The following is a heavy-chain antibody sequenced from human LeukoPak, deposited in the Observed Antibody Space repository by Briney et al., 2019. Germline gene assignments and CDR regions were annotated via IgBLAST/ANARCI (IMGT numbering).Heavy chain of an antibody. D-gene: IGHD2-15*01. Sequence: GGSLRLSCAASGFTFSSYWMSWVRQAPGKGLEWVANIKQDGSEKYYVDSVKGRFTISRDNAKNSLYLQMNSLRAEDTAVYYCARDNSLLYCSGGSCFYGDYAYLDYWGQGTLVTVSS. J-gene: IGHJ4*02. CDR2: IKQDGSEK. CDR3: ARDNSLLYCSGGSCFYGDYAYLDY. V-gene: IGHV3-7*05. CDR1: GFTFSSYW.